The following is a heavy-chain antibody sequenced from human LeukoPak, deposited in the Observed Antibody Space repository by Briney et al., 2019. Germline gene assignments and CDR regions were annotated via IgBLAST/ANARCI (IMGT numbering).Heavy chain of an antibody. CDR3: ARRLGGTQIDY. CDR2: IYHHGST. J-gene: IGHJ4*02. V-gene: IGHV4-39*07. Sequence: SETLSLTCTVSGGSISSGTYYWGWIRQPPGKGLEWIGTIYHHGSTYYNPSLKSRVTISVDTSKNQFSLKLSSVTAADAAVYCCARRLGGTQIDYWGQGTLVTVSS. CDR1: GGSISSGTYY. D-gene: IGHD3-10*01.